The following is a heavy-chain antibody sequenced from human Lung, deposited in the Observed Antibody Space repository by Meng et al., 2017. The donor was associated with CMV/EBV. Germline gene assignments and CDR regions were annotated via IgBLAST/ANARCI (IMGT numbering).Heavy chain of an antibody. CDR1: GFTFSSYE. J-gene: IGHJ4*02. CDR2: ISSSGSTI. D-gene: IGHD3-22*01. Sequence: GESXRLSCAASGFTFSSYEMNWVRQAPGKGLEWVSYISSSGSTIYYADSVKGRFTISRDNAKNSLYLQMNSLRAEDTAVYYCASYYYDSSGYRDYWGQGTLVTVSS. V-gene: IGHV3-48*03. CDR3: ASYYYDSSGYRDY.